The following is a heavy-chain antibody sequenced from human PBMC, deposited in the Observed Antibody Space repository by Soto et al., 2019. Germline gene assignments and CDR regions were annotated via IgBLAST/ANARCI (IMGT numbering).Heavy chain of an antibody. CDR3: ARSSGGNFGIIIERSNWFDL. J-gene: IGHJ5*02. CDR1: VGTFSSYA. V-gene: IGHV1-69*06. CDR2: IIPIFGTA. D-gene: IGHD3-3*01. Sequence: KVSCKASVGTFSSYAISWVLQAPGQGLEWMGGIIPIFGTANYAQKLQGRVTITADKSTSTAYMELSSLRSDDTAVYYCARSSGGNFGIIIERSNWFDLRGQRTPVTVSA.